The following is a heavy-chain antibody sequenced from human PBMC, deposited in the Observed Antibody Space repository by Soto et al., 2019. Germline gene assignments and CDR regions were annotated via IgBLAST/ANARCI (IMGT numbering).Heavy chain of an antibody. V-gene: IGHV4-34*01. Sequence: SETLSLTCVVSGGSFSTYYYNWVRQSPGKGLEWIGEINHSGNNNYSPSLKSRVTMSLDTSKNQFSLKLTSVTAADTAVYYCARGGSNDWQVAFDIWGQGTMVTVSS. J-gene: IGHJ3*02. CDR3: ARGGSNDWQVAFDI. CDR2: INHSGNN. D-gene: IGHD3-9*01. CDR1: GGSFSTYY.